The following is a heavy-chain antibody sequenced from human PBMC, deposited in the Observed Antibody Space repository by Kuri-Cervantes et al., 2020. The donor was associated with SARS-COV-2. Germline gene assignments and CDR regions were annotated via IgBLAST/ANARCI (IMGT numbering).Heavy chain of an antibody. CDR3: ARVRGGGRAAAGLDY. Sequence: GESLKISCAASGFTFSSYWMSWVRQAPGKGLEWVANIKQDGSEKYYVDSVKGRFTISRDNAKNSLCLQMNSLRAEDTAVYYCARVRGGGRAAAGLDYWGQGTLVTVSS. CDR1: GFTFSSYW. CDR2: IKQDGSEK. J-gene: IGHJ4*02. V-gene: IGHV3-7*01. D-gene: IGHD6-13*01.